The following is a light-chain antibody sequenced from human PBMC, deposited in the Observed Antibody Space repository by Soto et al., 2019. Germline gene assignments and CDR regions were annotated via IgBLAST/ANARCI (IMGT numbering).Light chain of an antibody. V-gene: IGLV6-57*04. Sequence: NFMLTQPHSVSESPGKTVTISCTRSSGSIASNYVQWYQQRPVSAPTTVIYEDNQRPSGVPDRFSGSIDSSSNSASLTISGLKTEDEADYYCQSYDSSNDVFGTGTKLTVL. CDR1: SGSIASNY. CDR2: EDN. CDR3: QSYDSSNDV. J-gene: IGLJ1*01.